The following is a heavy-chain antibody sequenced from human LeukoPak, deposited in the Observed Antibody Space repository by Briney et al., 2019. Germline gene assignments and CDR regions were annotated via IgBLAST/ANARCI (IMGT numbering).Heavy chain of an antibody. D-gene: IGHD3-10*01. V-gene: IGHV1-18*01. J-gene: IGHJ4*02. Sequence: GASVTVSCKTSGYTFTDYDITWVRQAPGQGLEWMGRVSPYNGNTYYSQRFQDRVTITKDTSTGTAHMDLRNLRTDDTAMYYCARNGRVRRVVKDLFEYWGQGTLVAVSS. CDR1: GYTFTDYD. CDR3: ARNGRVRRVVKDLFEY. CDR2: VSPYNGNT.